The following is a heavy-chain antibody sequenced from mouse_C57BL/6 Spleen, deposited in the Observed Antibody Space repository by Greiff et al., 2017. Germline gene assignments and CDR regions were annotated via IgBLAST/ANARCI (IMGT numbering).Heavy chain of an antibody. D-gene: IGHD1-1*01. V-gene: IGHV5-17*01. CDR2: ISSGSSTI. CDR3: ARTTVALDY. Sequence: VQLKESGGGLVKPGGSLKLSCAASGFTFSDYGMHWVRQAPEKGLEWVAYISSGSSTIYYADTVKGRFTISRDNAKNTLFLQMTSLRSEDTAMYYCARTTVALDYWGQGTTLTVSS. CDR1: GFTFSDYG. J-gene: IGHJ2*01.